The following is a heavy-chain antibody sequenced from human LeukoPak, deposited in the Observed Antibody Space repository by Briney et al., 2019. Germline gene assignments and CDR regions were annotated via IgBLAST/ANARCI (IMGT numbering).Heavy chain of an antibody. J-gene: IGHJ4*02. CDR3: AREGYYGSGSPPSLYFDY. CDR1: GFTFSSYA. CDR2: TSSDLNVK. V-gene: IGHV3-30*03. Sequence: GGSLRLSCAASGFTFSSYAMSWVRQAPGKGLEWVAVTSSDLNVKLYADSVKGRFTISRDNSRSTLYLQMNSLRPEDTAIYYCAREGYYGSGSPPSLYFDYWGQGTLVTVSS. D-gene: IGHD3-10*01.